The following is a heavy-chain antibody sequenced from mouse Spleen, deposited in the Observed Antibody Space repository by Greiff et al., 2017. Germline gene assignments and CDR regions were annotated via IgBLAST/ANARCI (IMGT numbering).Heavy chain of an antibody. Sequence: QVQLQQPGAELVKPGASVKMSCKASGYTFTSYWITWVKQRPGQGLEWIGDIYPGSGSTNYNEKFKSKATLTVDTSSSTAYMQLSSLTSEDSAVYYCAIAYYRYDVLAYWGQGTLVTVSA. CDR3: AIAYYRYDVLAY. D-gene: IGHD2-14*01. V-gene: IGHV1-55*01. CDR1: GYTFTSYW. J-gene: IGHJ3*01. CDR2: IYPGSGST.